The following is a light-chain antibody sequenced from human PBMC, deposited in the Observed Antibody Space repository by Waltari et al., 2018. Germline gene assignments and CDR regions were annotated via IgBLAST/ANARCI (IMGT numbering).Light chain of an antibody. J-gene: IGKJ1*01. CDR2: DAS. CDR1: QSVSSW. CDR3: QQYRGLWT. V-gene: IGKV1-5*01. Sequence: DIQMTQSPSTLSASVGDRVTITCRASQSVSSWLAWYRQKPGEAPKLLIYDASSLESGGPSRFSGSGSGTEFTLTISSLQSDDFATYYCQQYRGLWTFGQGTRVEVK.